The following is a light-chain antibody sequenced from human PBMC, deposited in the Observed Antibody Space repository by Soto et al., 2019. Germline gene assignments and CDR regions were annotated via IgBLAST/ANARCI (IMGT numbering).Light chain of an antibody. V-gene: IGKV1-39*01. CDR3: QQTSSTPPT. CDR1: QTITTL. J-gene: IGKJ2*01. CDR2: AAS. Sequence: DIQLTQSPSSLSASVGDRVTITCRASQTITTLLHWYQQTPGKAPDLLIYAASRLQSGVPSRFIGSGSGTDFTLTISSLQPEDFGTYYCQQTSSTPPTFGQGTRLQIK.